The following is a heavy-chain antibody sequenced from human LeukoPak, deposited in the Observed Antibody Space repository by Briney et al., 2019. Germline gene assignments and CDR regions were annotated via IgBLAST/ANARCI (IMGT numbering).Heavy chain of an antibody. V-gene: IGHV3-30*18. J-gene: IGHJ4*02. D-gene: IGHD5-18*01. CDR3: AKVGYSYASCFDY. CDR1: GFTFSSSG. CDR2: ISYDGSNK. Sequence: PGGSLRLSCAASGFTFSSSGMHWVRQAPGKGLEWVAVISYDGSNKYYAASVKGRFTISRDNSQNTLYLQMNSLRAEDTAVYYCAKVGYSYASCFDYWGQGTLVTVSS.